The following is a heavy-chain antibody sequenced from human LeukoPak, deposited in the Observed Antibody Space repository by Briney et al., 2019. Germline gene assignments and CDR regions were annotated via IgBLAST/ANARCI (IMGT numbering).Heavy chain of an antibody. D-gene: IGHD3-10*01. CDR1: GFTFSSYE. Sequence: PGGSLRLSCPASGFTFSSYEMNWVRQAPGKGLEWISYIGSGGSTIYNADSVKGRFTISRDNAKNSLYLQMNSLRAEDTAVYYCARINIRWFDPWGQGTLVTVSS. CDR2: IGSGGSTI. CDR3: ARINIRWFDP. V-gene: IGHV3-48*03. J-gene: IGHJ5*02.